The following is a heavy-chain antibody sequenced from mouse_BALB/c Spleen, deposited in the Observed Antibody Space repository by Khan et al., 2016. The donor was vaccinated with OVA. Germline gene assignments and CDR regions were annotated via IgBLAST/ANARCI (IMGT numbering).Heavy chain of an antibody. J-gene: IGHJ3*01. CDR2: IWSGGST. Sequence: QMQLEESGPGLVQPSQSLSITCTVSGFSLSNYGVHWVRQSPGKGLEWLGVIWSGGSTDFNAAFISRMNISKDNSKSQVFFKMNSLQTNDSAIYXCARGGLPFAFWGQGTLVTVSA. V-gene: IGHV2-2*02. D-gene: IGHD2-13*01. CDR3: ARGGLPFAF. CDR1: GFSLSNYG.